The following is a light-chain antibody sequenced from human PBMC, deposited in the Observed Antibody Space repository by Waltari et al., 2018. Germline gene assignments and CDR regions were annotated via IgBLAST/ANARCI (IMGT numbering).Light chain of an antibody. CDR3: GTWDTSLSAVV. CDR2: DND. CDR1: SSNIGTNY. Sequence: SVLTQPPSVSAAPGQKVTISCSGSSSNIGTNYVSSYQQVPGTAPKLLIYDNDNRPSGIPDRFSGSKSGTSATLGITGLQTGDEADYYCGTWDTSLSAVVFGGGTKLTVL. J-gene: IGLJ2*01. V-gene: IGLV1-51*01.